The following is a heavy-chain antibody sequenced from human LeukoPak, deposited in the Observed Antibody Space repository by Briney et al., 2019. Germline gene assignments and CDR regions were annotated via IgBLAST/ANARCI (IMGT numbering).Heavy chain of an antibody. CDR3: ARQGGAIVRGAREDSLDI. V-gene: IGHV4-39*01. CDR1: GGSIINSIYY. CDR2: IFYTGST. D-gene: IGHD3-10*01. Sequence: SETLSLTCSVSGGSIINSIYYWGWIRQPPGKGLEWIGSIFYTGSTYYNPSLKSRVTISVDSSKEQLPLKLSSLTATDTAVYYCARQGGAIVRGAREDSLDIWGRGTMVSISS. J-gene: IGHJ3*02.